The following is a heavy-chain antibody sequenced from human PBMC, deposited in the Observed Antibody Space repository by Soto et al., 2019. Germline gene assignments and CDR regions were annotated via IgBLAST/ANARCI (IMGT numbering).Heavy chain of an antibody. CDR1: GGSISSSLHF. V-gene: IGHV4-39*01. D-gene: IGHD1-1*01. CDR2: PYYTGST. J-gene: IGHJ3*02. CDR3: AKSGSECPGTFDI. Sequence: QLQLQESGPGLVKPSETLSLTCTVSGGSISSSLHFWGWIRQPPGKGLEWIGNPYYTGSTYFNPSLKSRISISVDTSKDQFSLEVNSVTAAGTAVYYCAKSGSECPGTFDIWSRGTRVNVSS.